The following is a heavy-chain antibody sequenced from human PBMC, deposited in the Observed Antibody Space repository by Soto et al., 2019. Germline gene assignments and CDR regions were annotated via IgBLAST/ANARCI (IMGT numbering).Heavy chain of an antibody. CDR1: GFTFSSYS. J-gene: IGHJ6*02. D-gene: IGHD2-2*02. CDR2: ISSSSSYI. V-gene: IGHV3-21*01. Sequence: GGSLRLSCAASGFTFSSYSMNWVRQAPGKGLEWVSSISSSSSYIYYADSVKGRFTISRDNAKNSLYLQMNSLRAEDTAVHYCRPPLYNYYGMDVWGQGTTVTVSS. CDR3: RPPLYNYYGMDV.